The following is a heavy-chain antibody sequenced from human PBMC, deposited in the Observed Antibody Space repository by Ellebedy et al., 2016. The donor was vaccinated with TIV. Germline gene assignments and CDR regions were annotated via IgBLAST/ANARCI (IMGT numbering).Heavy chain of an antibody. V-gene: IGHV3-48*04. J-gene: IGHJ3*02. Sequence: GGSLRLSCEVSGFTFSSYWMGWVRQAPGKGLEWISYISGSSITLFYSDSVKGRFTISRDNAKNSLYLQMNGLRADDTAVYFCARDMAWGNERVNDAFDIWGHGTLVTVSS. CDR3: ARDMAWGNERVNDAFDI. CDR1: GFTFSSYW. CDR2: ISGSSITL. D-gene: IGHD3-16*01.